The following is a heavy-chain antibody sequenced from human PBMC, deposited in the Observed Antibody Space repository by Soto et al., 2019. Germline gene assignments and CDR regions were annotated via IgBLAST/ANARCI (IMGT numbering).Heavy chain of an antibody. D-gene: IGHD2-21*02. CDR2: IYYSGST. Sequence: SETLSLTCTVSGGSISSYYWSWIRQPPGKGLEWIGYIYYSGSTNYNPSLKSRVTISVDTSKNQFSLKLSSVTAADTAVYYCARGAYCGGDCTDYWGQGTLVTVSS. CDR3: ARGAYCGGDCTDY. V-gene: IGHV4-59*08. J-gene: IGHJ4*02. CDR1: GGSISSYY.